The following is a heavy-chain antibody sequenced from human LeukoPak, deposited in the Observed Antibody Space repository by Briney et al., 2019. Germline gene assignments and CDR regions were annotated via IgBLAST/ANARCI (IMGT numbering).Heavy chain of an antibody. CDR1: GHRLGGLS. D-gene: IGHD3-3*01. V-gene: IGHV1-24*01. CDR2: FDPGDVET. CDR3: ARLSTGDFWSGYDLGFDY. J-gene: IGHJ4*02. Sequence: ASVKVSCKVSGHRLGGLSIHWVRQSPEKGLEWMGGFDPGDVETIYSQKFQGRVIMTEDRSTDTASMELSSLTSEDTAVYYCARLSTGDFWSGYDLGFDYWGQGTLVTVSS.